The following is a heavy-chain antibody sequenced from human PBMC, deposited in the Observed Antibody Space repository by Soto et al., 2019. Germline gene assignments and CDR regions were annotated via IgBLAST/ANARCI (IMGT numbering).Heavy chain of an antibody. D-gene: IGHD6-19*01. CDR2: ISAYNGNT. CDR3: ARDDRIAVAGDHFDY. Sequence: ASVKVSCKASGYTFTSYGISWVRQAPGQGLEWMGWISAYNGNTNYAQKLQGRVTMTTGTSTSTAYMELRSLRSDDTAVYYCARDDRIAVAGDHFDYWGQGTLVTVSS. J-gene: IGHJ4*02. V-gene: IGHV1-18*01. CDR1: GYTFTSYG.